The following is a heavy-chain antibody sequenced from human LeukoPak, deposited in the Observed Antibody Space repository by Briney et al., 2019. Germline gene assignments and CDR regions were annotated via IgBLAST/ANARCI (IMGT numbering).Heavy chain of an antibody. D-gene: IGHD3-9*01. CDR2: INHSGST. CDR3: ARGDRGYDILTGYYRRPGSYGMDV. V-gene: IGHV4-34*01. CDR1: GGSFSGYY. J-gene: IGHJ6*04. Sequence: SETLSLTCAVYGGSFSGYYWSWIRQPPGKGLEWIGEINHSGSTNYNPSLKSRVTISVDTSKNQFSLKLSCVTAADTAVYYCARGDRGYDILTGYYRRPGSYGMDVWGKGTTVTVSS.